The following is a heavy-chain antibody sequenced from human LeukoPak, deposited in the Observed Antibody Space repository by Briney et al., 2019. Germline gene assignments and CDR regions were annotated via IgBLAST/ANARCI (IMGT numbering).Heavy chain of an antibody. CDR3: ARDSGTTGEVKFDP. V-gene: IGHV3-53*01. J-gene: IGHJ5*02. Sequence: GGSLRLSCAASGFTFSSYEMNWVRQAPGKGLEWVSVIYSGGSTYYADSVKGRFTISRDNSKNTLYLQMNSLRAEDTAVYYCARDSGTTGEVKFDPWGQGTLVTVSS. CDR1: GFTFSSYE. CDR2: IYSGGST. D-gene: IGHD3-10*01.